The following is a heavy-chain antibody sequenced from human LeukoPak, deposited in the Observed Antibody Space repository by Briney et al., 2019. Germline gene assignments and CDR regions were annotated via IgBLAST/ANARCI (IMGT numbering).Heavy chain of an antibody. CDR2: IYSGGNA. D-gene: IGHD2-2*01. CDR3: AKGYCSTSRCYLNPFDY. CDR1: GFTVSSNY. V-gene: IGHV3-53*01. Sequence: GGSLRLSCAASGFTVSSNYMSWVRQAPGKGLEWVSVIYSGGNAYYADSVKGRFTISRDNSKNTLYLQMNSLRAEDTAVYYCAKGYCSTSRCYLNPFDYWGQGTLVAVSS. J-gene: IGHJ4*02.